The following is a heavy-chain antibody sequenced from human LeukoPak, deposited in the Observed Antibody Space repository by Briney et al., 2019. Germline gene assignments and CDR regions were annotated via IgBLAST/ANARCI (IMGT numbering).Heavy chain of an antibody. J-gene: IGHJ5*02. CDR1: GGSISSSSYY. Sequence: SETLSLTCTVPGGSISSSSYYWGWIRQPPGKGLEWIGSIHYSGSTYYNPSLKSRVTISVDTSKNQFSLKLSSVTAEDTAVYYCARHGDPIMITFAGVVWFDPWGQGTLVTVSS. V-gene: IGHV4-39*01. D-gene: IGHD3-16*01. CDR3: ARHGDPIMITFAGVVWFDP. CDR2: IHYSGST.